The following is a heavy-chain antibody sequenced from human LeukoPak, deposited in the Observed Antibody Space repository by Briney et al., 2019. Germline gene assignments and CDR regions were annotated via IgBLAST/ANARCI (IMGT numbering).Heavy chain of an antibody. CDR3: ARSRLRGANWFDP. J-gene: IGHJ5*02. CDR1: GFTFSSYA. Sequence: GRSLRLSCAASGFTFSSYAMHWVRQAPGKGLEWVAVISYDGSNKYYADSVKGRFTISRENAKNSLYLQMNSLRAGDTAVYYCARSRLRGANWFDPWGQGTLVTVSS. D-gene: IGHD4-17*01. V-gene: IGHV3-30*14. CDR2: ISYDGSNK.